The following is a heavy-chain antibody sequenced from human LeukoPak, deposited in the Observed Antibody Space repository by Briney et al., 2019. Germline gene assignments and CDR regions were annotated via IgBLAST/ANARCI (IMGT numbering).Heavy chain of an antibody. CDR2: IYYSGST. CDR1: GGSISRRGYY. V-gene: IGHV4-39*07. D-gene: IGHD3-22*01. CDR3: AREKIGYYDSSGRGWFDP. Sequence: PSETLSLTCTVSGGSISRRGYYWGWIRQTPGKGLEWIGSIYYSGSTYYKSSLKSRVTISLDTSKNQFSLKLSSVTAADTAVYYWAREKIGYYDSSGRGWFDPWGQGTLVTVSS. J-gene: IGHJ5*02.